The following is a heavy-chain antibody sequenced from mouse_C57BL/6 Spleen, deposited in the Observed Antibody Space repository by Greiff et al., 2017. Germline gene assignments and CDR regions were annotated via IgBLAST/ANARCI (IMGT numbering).Heavy chain of an antibody. CDR1: GYTFTDYY. Sequence: VQLQQSGPVLVKPGASVKLSCKASGYTFTDYYMNWVKQSPGTSLEWIGVVNPYNGGTKYNQKFKSKATLTVDKTSSTAYMQLNSLTSEDSAVYYCARGGTAQARYARDYWGQGTTVTVSS. CDR3: ARGGTAQARYARDY. V-gene: IGHV1-19*01. J-gene: IGHJ4*01. D-gene: IGHD3-2*02. CDR2: VNPYNGGT.